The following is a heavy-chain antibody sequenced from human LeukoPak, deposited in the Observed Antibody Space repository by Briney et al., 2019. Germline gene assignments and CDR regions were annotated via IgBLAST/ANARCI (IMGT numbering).Heavy chain of an antibody. J-gene: IGHJ5*02. V-gene: IGHV4-59*08. CDR1: GGSISSYY. Sequence: ETLSLTCTVSGGSISSYYWSWIRQPPGKGLEWIGYIYYSGNTNYNPSLQSRVTISVDTSKNQFSLKLSSVTAADTAVYYCARLVGAQGSSWYLGWFDPRGQGTLVTVSS. D-gene: IGHD6-13*01. CDR2: IYYSGNT. CDR3: ARLVGAQGSSWYLGWFDP.